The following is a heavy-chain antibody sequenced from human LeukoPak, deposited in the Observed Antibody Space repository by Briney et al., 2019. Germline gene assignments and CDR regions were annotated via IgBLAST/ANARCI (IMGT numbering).Heavy chain of an antibody. Sequence: GGSLRLSCAASGFTFSSYGMHWVRQAPGKGLEWVTVIWYDGSNKCYADSVKGRFTISRDNSKNTLYLQMNSLRAEDTAVYYCARDNSSGGGFDYWGQGTLVTVSS. D-gene: IGHD6-19*01. CDR2: IWYDGSNK. CDR3: ARDNSSGGGFDY. J-gene: IGHJ4*02. CDR1: GFTFSSYG. V-gene: IGHV3-33*01.